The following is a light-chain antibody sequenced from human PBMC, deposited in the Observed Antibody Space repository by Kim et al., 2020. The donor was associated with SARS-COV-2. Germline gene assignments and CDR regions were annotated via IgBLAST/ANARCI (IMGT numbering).Light chain of an antibody. CDR3: QQRSNWPLT. CDR1: QSIDNY. V-gene: IGKV3-11*01. Sequence: ETVLTQSPASLSLSPGDRATLSCRASQSIDNYLAWYQQKPGQAPRLLIYDASNRATDIPARFSGRGSGTDFTLTISSLEPEDFALYYCQQRSNWPLTFGGGTKVDIK. CDR2: DAS. J-gene: IGKJ4*01.